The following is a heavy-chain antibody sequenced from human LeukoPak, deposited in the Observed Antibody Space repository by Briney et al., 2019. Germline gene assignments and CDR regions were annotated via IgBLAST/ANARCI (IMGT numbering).Heavy chain of an antibody. CDR1: GFTSSSYA. CDR2: IYYSGST. CDR3: ARETGAATYDY. V-gene: IGHV4-59*01. Sequence: GSLRLSCAASGFTSSSYAMSWIRQPPGKGLEWIGYIYYSGSTNYNPSLKSRVTISVDTSKNQFSLKLSSVTAADTAVYYCARETGAATYDYWGQGTLVTVSS. D-gene: IGHD2-15*01. J-gene: IGHJ4*02.